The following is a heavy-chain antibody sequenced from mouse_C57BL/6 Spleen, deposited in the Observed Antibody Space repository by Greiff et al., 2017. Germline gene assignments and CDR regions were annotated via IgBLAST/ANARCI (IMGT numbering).Heavy chain of an antibody. V-gene: IGHV1-47*01. D-gene: IGHD1-1*01. CDR3: ARGDLYGGYCDY. J-gene: IGHJ2*01. Sequence: QVQLKQSGAELVKPGASVKMSCKASGYTFTTYPIEWMKQNHGKSLEWIGNFHPYNDDTKYNEKFKGKATLTVEKSASTVYLELSRLTSDDSAVYYCARGDLYGGYCDYWGQGTTLTVSS. CDR1: GYTFTTYP. CDR2: FHPYNDDT.